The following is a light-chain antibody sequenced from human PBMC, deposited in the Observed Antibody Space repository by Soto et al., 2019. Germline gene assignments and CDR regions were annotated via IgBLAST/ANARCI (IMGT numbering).Light chain of an antibody. CDR1: SSDVGGYNY. J-gene: IGLJ2*01. Sequence: QSALTQPRSVSGSPGQSVTISCTGTSSDVGGYNYVSWYQQHPGKAPKLMIYDVSKRPSGVPDRFSGSKSGNTASLTICGLHAEDEADYYCCSYAGSYPVVFGGGTKVTVL. CDR3: CSYAGSYPVV. CDR2: DVS. V-gene: IGLV2-11*02.